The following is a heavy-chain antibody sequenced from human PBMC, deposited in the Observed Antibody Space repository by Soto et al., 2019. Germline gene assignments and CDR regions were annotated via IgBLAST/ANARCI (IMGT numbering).Heavy chain of an antibody. CDR1: GVTFSNAG. CDR3: ATADGSSWPFGY. CDR2: IKSKTDGGTT. J-gene: IGHJ4*02. D-gene: IGHD6-13*01. Sequence: PAGSLSLTCAASGVTFSNAGNNWGRNAPGQALEWLGRIKSKTDGGTTYYAAPVKGRFTISIDDSKNTLYLQLNSLKAADTAVYYCATADGSSWPFGYWGQGTLVTVSS. V-gene: IGHV3-15*07.